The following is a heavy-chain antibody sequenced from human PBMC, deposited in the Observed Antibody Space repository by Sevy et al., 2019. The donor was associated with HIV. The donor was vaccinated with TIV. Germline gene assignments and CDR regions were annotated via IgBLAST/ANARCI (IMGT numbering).Heavy chain of an antibody. V-gene: IGHV4-59*03. D-gene: IGHD2-15*01. Sequence: SETLSLTCAVSGGSIKNNYWGWIRQSPGRGLEWIGYIYSTGGTNYNPSFRSRVAMSIDTSKSQLSLKLTSLTAADTAIFYCAKFRDCSSSACTHPESDYYYIDVWGTGTTVTVS. CDR3: AKFRDCSSSACTHPESDYYYIDV. J-gene: IGHJ6*03. CDR2: IYSTGGT. CDR1: GGSIKNNY.